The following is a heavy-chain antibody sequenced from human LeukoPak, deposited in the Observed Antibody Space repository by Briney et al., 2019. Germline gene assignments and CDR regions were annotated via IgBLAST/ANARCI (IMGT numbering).Heavy chain of an antibody. CDR3: STSSSWYNWFDP. CDR2: IIPIFGTA. V-gene: IGHV1-69*13. J-gene: IGHJ5*02. CDR1: GYTFTTYN. Sequence: ASVKVSCKASGYTFTTYNINWVRQATGQGLEWMGGIIPIFGTANYAQKFQGRVTITADESTSTAYMELSSLRSEDTAVYYCSTSSSWYNWFDPWGQGTLVTVSS. D-gene: IGHD6-13*01.